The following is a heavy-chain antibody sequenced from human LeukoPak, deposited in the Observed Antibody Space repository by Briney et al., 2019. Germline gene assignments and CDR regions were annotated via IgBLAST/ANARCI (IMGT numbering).Heavy chain of an antibody. CDR3: ARDRSSSGWSFDY. D-gene: IGHD6-19*01. V-gene: IGHV3-7*01. CDR2: IKQDGSEK. CDR1: GFTFSSYW. Sequence: GGSLRLSCAASGFTFSSYWMSWVRQAPGKGLEWVANIKQDGSEKYYVDSVKGRFTISRDNAKNSLYLQMNSLRAEDTAVYYCARDRSSSGWSFDYWGQGTLVTVSS. J-gene: IGHJ4*02.